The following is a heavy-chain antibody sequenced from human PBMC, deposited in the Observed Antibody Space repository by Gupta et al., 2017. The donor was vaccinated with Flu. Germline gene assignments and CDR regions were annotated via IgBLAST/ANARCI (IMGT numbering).Heavy chain of an antibody. D-gene: IGHD6-19*01. CDR2: IIPIFGTA. CDR1: GGTFSSYA. V-gene: IGHV1-69*01. CDR3: AREAQGGEIAVAGTYGVGYFDY. Sequence: QVQLVQSGAEVKKPGSSVKVSCKASGGTFSSYAISWVRQAPGQGLEWMGGIIPIFGTANYAQKFQGRVTITADESTSTAYMELSSLRSEDTAVYYCAREAQGGEIAVAGTYGVGYFDYWGQGTLVTVSS. J-gene: IGHJ4*02.